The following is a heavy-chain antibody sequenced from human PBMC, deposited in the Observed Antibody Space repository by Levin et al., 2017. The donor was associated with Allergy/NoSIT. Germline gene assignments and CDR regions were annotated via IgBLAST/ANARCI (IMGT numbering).Heavy chain of an antibody. V-gene: IGHV3-48*03. CDR2: ISSTSNTI. J-gene: IGHJ4*02. CDR3: ARGDRDVAMAFIDY. CDR1: GFTFSSYE. D-gene: IGHD5-18*01. Sequence: GESLKISCEASGFTFSSYEINWVRQAPGKGLEWVSYISSTSNTIYHADSVKGRFTISRDNAKNSLYLQMNSLRAEDTAVYYCARGDRDVAMAFIDYWGQGTLVTVSS.